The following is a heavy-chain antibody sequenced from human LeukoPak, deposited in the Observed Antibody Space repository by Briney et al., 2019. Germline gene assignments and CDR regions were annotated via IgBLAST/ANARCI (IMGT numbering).Heavy chain of an antibody. CDR3: ARGLYDYGDYGDY. D-gene: IGHD4-17*01. V-gene: IGHV3-7*01. J-gene: IGHJ4*02. CDR1: GFTFSSYW. Sequence: TGGSLRLSCAASGFTFSSYWMSWVRQAPGKGLEWVANIKQDGSEKYYVDSVKGRFTISRDNAKNSLYLQTNSLRAEDTAVYYCARGLYDYGDYGDYWGQGTLVTVSS. CDR2: IKQDGSEK.